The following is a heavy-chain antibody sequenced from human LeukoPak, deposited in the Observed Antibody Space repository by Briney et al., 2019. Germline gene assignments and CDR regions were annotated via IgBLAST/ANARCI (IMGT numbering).Heavy chain of an antibody. Sequence: PGGSLRLSCAASGFPFNIYNMNWVRQAPGKGLEWVSSISSSSSDRYYADSLKGRFTISRDNAKSSLFLQMNSLRAEDTAVYYCVRSINRRGSFYYYYMDVWGKGTTVTVSS. CDR3: VRSINRRGSFYYYYMDV. CDR2: ISSSSSDR. J-gene: IGHJ6*03. V-gene: IGHV3-21*06. D-gene: IGHD1-14*01. CDR1: GFPFNIYN.